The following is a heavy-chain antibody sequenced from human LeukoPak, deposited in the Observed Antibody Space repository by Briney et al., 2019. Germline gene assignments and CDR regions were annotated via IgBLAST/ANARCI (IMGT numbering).Heavy chain of an antibody. CDR2: ISGSGGST. D-gene: IGHD5-24*01. V-gene: IGHV3-23*01. Sequence: GGSLRLSCAASGFTFSSYAMSWVRQAPGKGLEWVSAISGSGGSTYYADSVKGRFTISRDNSKNTLYLQMNSLRAEDTAVYYCARGGWLQSEYYFDYWGQGTLVTVSS. CDR1: GFTFSSYA. CDR3: ARGGWLQSEYYFDY. J-gene: IGHJ4*02.